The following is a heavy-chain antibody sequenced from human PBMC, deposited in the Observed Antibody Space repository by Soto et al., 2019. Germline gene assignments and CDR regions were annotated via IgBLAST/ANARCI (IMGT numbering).Heavy chain of an antibody. J-gene: IGHJ4*02. V-gene: IGHV3-33*01. CDR1: GFTXSXYG. Sequence: VQXXEXXXXVXXXXXXLRLSCAASGFTXSXYGMHWXRQXXXKGLEWVAVIWYDGSNKYYADSVKGRFTISRDNSKNTLYLQMNSLRAEDTAVYYCAPEPVRGVIPFDYWGQGTLVTVSS. D-gene: IGHD3-10*01. CDR2: IWYDGSNK. CDR3: APEPVRGVIPFDY.